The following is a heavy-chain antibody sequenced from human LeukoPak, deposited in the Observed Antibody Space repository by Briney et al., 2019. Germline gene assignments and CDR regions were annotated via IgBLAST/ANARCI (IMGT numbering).Heavy chain of an antibody. V-gene: IGHV5-51*01. CDR2: I. D-gene: IGHD2-21*01. CDR1: GYSFTSYW. Sequence: GESLKISCKGSGYSFTSYWIGWVRQMPGKGLEWMGIIYSPSFQGQVSISADKSISTAYLQWSSLKASDTAMYYCSRQLWWPAGFDPCGQGSLVTVSS. CDR3: SRQLWWPAGFDP. J-gene: IGHJ5*02.